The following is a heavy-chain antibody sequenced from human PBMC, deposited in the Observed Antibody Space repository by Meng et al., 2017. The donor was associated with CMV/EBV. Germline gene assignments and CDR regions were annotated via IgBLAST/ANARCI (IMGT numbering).Heavy chain of an antibody. CDR2: IYYSGST. J-gene: IGHJ4*02. CDR3: ARTGEYPTFDY. Sequence: QAQLQEAGPGPVKPSQTLSLTFTVSGGSISSGDYYWSWIRQPPGKGLEWIGYIYYSGSTYYNPSLKSRVTISVDTSKNQFSLKLSSVTAADTAVYYCARTGEYPTFDYWGQGTLVTVSS. V-gene: IGHV4-30-4*08. CDR1: GGSISSGDYY. D-gene: IGHD2/OR15-2a*01.